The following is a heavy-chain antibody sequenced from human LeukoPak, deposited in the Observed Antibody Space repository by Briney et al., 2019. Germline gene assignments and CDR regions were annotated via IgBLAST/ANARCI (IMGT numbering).Heavy chain of an antibody. CDR3: ARIPKSKAAFDAFDI. CDR1: GGSISSYY. CDR2: ISYSGST. Sequence: SETLSLTCTVSGGSISSYYWSWIRQPPGKGLEWIGYISYSGSTNYNPSLKSRVTISVDTSKNQFSLKLSSVTAADTAVYYCARIPKSKAAFDAFDIWAKGQWSPSLQ. J-gene: IGHJ3*02. D-gene: IGHD2-15*01. V-gene: IGHV4-59*01.